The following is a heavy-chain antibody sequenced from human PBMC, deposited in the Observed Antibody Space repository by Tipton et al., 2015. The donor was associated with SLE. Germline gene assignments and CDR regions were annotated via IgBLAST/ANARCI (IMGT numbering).Heavy chain of an antibody. CDR3: ARDRRLRADNWYFDL. J-gene: IGHJ2*01. Sequence: TLSLTCAVSGYSISSGYYWGWIRQPPGKGLEWIGSIYHSGSTYYNPSLKSRVTISVDTSKNQFSLKLSSVTAADTAVYYCARDRRLRADNWYFDLWGRGPLVTVSS. CDR2: IYHSGST. D-gene: IGHD4-17*01. CDR1: GYSISSGYY. V-gene: IGHV4-38-2*02.